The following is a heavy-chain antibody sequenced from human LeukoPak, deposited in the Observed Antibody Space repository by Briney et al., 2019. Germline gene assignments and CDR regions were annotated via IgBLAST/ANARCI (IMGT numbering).Heavy chain of an antibody. CDR1: GYSFPTYG. V-gene: IGHV1-18*01. D-gene: IGHD3-10*01. J-gene: IGHJ6*02. CDR2: ISNDNGIT. CDR3: AKDASKGITMVRGDGMDV. Sequence: GASVKVSCKTSGYSFPTYGISWVRQAPGQGLEWMGWISNDNGITNYAPQFQGRVTLDTETYTSTAYMELRNLRSDDTAVYYCAKDASKGITMVRGDGMDVWGQGTTVTVSS.